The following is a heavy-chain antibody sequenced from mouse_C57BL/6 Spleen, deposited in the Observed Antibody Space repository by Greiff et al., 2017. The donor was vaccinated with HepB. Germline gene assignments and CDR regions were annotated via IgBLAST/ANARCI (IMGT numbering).Heavy chain of an antibody. CDR3: VRETTMVTSFFDY. CDR1: GFSFNTYA. V-gene: IGHV10-1*01. CDR2: IRSKSNNYAT. J-gene: IGHJ2*01. Sequence: DVQLVESGGGLVQPKGSLKLSCAASGFSFNTYAMNWVRQAPGKGLEWVARIRSKSNNYATYYADSVKDRFTISRDDSESMLYLQMNNLKTEDTAMYYCVRETTMVTSFFDYWGQGTTLTVSS. D-gene: IGHD2-1*01.